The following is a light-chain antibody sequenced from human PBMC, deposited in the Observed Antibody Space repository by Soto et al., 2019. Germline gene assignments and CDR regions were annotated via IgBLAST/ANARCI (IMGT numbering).Light chain of an antibody. J-gene: IGKJ4*01. CDR3: MQGTHWPLT. CDR2: KVS. Sequence: DVVMTQSPLSLPVTLGQPASISCRSSQSLVYSDGNTYLSWFQQRPGQSPRRLIYKVSNRDSGVPDRFSGSGSGTDFTLEISRVEAEDVGVYYCMQGTHWPLTFGGGTKVEIK. CDR1: QSLVYSDGNTY. V-gene: IGKV2-30*01.